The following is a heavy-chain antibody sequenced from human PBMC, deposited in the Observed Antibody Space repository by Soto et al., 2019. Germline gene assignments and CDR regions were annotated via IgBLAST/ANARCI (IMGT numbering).Heavy chain of an antibody. CDR2: MFSGGHT. D-gene: IGHD3-3*01. CDR1: GLVVSSNF. J-gene: IGHJ6*02. V-gene: IGHV3-53*01. CDR3: VRENLVLDDSLNTCHGMDV. Sequence: EVQLVESGGGWIQPGGSVRLSCAASGLVVSSNFMTWVRQSPGKGLEWVSVMFSGGHTEYADSVKGRFTMFRDSSKNTVFLQLNRLSVEVTAMYYCVRENLVLDDSLNTCHGMDVWGQGTAVTVSS.